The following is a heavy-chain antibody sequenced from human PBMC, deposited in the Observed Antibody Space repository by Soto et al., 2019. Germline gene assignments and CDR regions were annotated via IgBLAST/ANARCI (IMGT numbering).Heavy chain of an antibody. CDR2: INAGNGNT. D-gene: IGHD6-19*01. CDR3: ARVIARVPPRAVAGTLAFDY. Sequence: QVQLVQSGAEVKKPGASVKVSCKASGYTFTSYAMHWVRQAPGQRLEWMGWINAGNGNTKYSQKFQGRVTITRDTSASTAYMELSSLRSEDTAVYYCARVIARVPPRAVAGTLAFDYWGQGTLVTVSS. V-gene: IGHV1-3*01. J-gene: IGHJ4*02. CDR1: GYTFTSYA.